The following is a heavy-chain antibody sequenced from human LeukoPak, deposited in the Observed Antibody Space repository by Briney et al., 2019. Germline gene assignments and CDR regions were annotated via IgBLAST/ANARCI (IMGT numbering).Heavy chain of an antibody. CDR1: GGSISSYY. D-gene: IGHD5-18*01. CDR3: ARHPGYSYGYKYYFDY. J-gene: IGHJ4*02. CDR2: IYYSGGT. V-gene: IGHV4-59*08. Sequence: SETLSLTCTVSGGSISSYYWSWIRQPPGKGLEWIGYIYYSGGTNYNPSLKSRVTISVDTSKNQFSLKLSSVTAADTAVYYCARHPGYSYGYKYYFDYWGQGTLVTVSS.